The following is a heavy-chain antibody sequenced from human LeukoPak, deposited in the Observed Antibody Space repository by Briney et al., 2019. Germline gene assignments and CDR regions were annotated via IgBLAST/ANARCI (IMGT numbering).Heavy chain of an antibody. V-gene: IGHV4-38-2*02. D-gene: IGHD2-21*01. CDR1: GYSISSGYY. CDR3: ARGVVIAPQTFDY. J-gene: IGHJ4*02. Sequence: SETLSLTCTVSGYSISSGYYWGWIRQPPGKGLEWIGSIYHSGSTYYNPSLKSRVTISVDTSKNQFSLKLSSVTAADTAVYYCARGVVIAPQTFDYWGQGTLVTVSS. CDR2: IYHSGST.